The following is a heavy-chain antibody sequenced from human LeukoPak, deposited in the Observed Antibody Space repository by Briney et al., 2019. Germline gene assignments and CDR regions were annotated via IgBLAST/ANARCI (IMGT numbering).Heavy chain of an antibody. CDR2: IYYSGSN. Sequence: SETLSLTCTVSGDSISSHYWSWIRQPPGKGLEWIGYIYYSGSNNYNPSFKSRVTISVDTSKNQFSLKPSSVTAADTAVYYCARVNYHDSTGYYVGAFDIWGQGTMVTASS. V-gene: IGHV4-59*11. D-gene: IGHD3-22*01. CDR1: GDSISSHY. CDR3: ARVNYHDSTGYYVGAFDI. J-gene: IGHJ3*02.